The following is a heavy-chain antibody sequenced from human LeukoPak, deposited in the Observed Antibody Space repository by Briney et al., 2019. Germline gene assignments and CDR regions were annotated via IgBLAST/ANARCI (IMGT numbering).Heavy chain of an antibody. Sequence: GGSLRLSCAASGFTFSSYWMHWVRQAPGKGLVWVSRINSDGTSTTYADSVKGRFTISRDNAKNTLYLQMSSLRAEDTAVYYCAISMCSSTSCHMGGMDVWGQGTTVTVSS. CDR3: AISMCSSTSCHMGGMDV. CDR2: INSDGTST. CDR1: GFTFSSYW. V-gene: IGHV3-74*01. J-gene: IGHJ6*02. D-gene: IGHD2-2*02.